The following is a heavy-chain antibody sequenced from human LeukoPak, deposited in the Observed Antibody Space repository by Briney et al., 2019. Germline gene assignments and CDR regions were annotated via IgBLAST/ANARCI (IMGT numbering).Heavy chain of an antibody. Sequence: ASGKVSFKVSGYTLNGLSMHWVRQAPGKGLEGVGGFDPEDGETIYAQKFQGRVTMTEDTSTDTAYMELSSLRSEDTAVYYCATSGTHAEFRYDYWGQGTLVTVSS. V-gene: IGHV1-24*01. D-gene: IGHD3-10*01. CDR1: GYTLNGLS. CDR2: FDPEDGET. CDR3: ATSGTHAEFRYDY. J-gene: IGHJ4*02.